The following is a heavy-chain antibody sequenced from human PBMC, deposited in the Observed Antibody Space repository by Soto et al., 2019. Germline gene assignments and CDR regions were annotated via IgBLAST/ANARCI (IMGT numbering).Heavy chain of an antibody. V-gene: IGHV1-46*01. Sequence: ASVKVSCKASGYTFTSYDINWVRQAPGQGLEWMGIINPSGGSTSYAQKFQGRVTMTRDTSTSTVYMELSSLRSEDTAVYYCASETYGAKGPRKGDFDYWGQGTLVTVSS. CDR1: GYTFTSYD. CDR2: INPSGGST. J-gene: IGHJ4*02. D-gene: IGHD4-17*01. CDR3: ASETYGAKGPRKGDFDY.